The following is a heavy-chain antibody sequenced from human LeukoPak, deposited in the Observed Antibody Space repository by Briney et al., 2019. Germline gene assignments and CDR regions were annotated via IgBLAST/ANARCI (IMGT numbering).Heavy chain of an antibody. D-gene: IGHD2-15*01. CDR2: ISGSGGST. V-gene: IGHV3-23*01. CDR3: ANGWSPDY. J-gene: IGHJ4*02. CDR1: GFTFSSYA. Sequence: GGSLRLSCAASGFTFSSYAMSWVRQAPGKGLEWVTGISGSGGSTYYADSVKGRFTIFRDNSKNTLYLQMNSLRAEDTAVYHCANGWSPDYWGRGTLVTVSS.